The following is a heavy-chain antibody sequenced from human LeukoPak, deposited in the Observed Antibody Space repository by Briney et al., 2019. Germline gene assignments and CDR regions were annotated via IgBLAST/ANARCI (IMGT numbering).Heavy chain of an antibody. V-gene: IGHV3-30*03. CDR1: GINISSYG. D-gene: IGHD3-10*01. Sequence: GGSLRLSCAASGINISSYGMHWVRQAPGKGLEWVAVISYDGSNKYYADSVKGRFTISRDNSKNTLYLQMNSLRAEDTAVYYCARWMVRGVHVPFDYWGQGTLVTVSS. CDR3: ARWMVRGVHVPFDY. CDR2: ISYDGSNK. J-gene: IGHJ4*02.